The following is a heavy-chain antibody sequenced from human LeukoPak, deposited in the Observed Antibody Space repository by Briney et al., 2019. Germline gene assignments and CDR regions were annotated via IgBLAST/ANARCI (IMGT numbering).Heavy chain of an antibody. CDR1: GGSISSSSYY. D-gene: IGHD3-22*01. V-gene: IGHV4-39*01. J-gene: IGHJ4*02. CDR2: IYYSGST. CDR3: ARHSSSGYYPTLRTFDY. Sequence: SETLSLTCTVSGGSISSSSYYWGWIRQPPGKGLEWIGSIYYSGSTYYNPSLESRVTISVDTSKNQFSLKLSSVTAADTAVYYCARHSSSGYYPTLRTFDYWGQGTLVTVSS.